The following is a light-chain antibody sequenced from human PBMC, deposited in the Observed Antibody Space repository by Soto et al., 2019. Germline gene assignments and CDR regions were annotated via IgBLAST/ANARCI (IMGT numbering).Light chain of an antibody. Sequence: DIQMTQSPSTLPASVGDRVTITCGANQSISTWLAWYQQKPGKAPNLLIYKASRLETGVPSRFSGSGSGTEFTLTINFLQPDDFATYYCQQYNSYSPLTFGGGTKVDIK. CDR1: QSISTW. J-gene: IGKJ4*01. CDR3: QQYNSYSPLT. V-gene: IGKV1-5*03. CDR2: KAS.